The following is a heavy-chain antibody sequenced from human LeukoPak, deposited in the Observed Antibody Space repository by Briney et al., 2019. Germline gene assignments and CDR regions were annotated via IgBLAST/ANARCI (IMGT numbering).Heavy chain of an antibody. CDR3: AKMGLYRFHY. Sequence: GGSLRLSCVASGFTLSSYAMAGVRQAPGKGLEWVSLMTISDSTTYYPDAVEGRFTISRDNSKNTLYLQMNSLRADDTAVHYCAKMGLYRFHYWGQGTLVTVSS. CDR1: GFTLSSYA. V-gene: IGHV3-23*01. J-gene: IGHJ4*02. D-gene: IGHD1-26*01. CDR2: MTISDSTT.